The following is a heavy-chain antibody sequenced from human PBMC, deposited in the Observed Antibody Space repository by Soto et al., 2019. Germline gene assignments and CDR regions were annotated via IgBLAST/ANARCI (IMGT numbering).Heavy chain of an antibody. J-gene: IGHJ6*03. V-gene: IGHV4-34*01. CDR3: ARGTGYYRSYYYYYMDV. CDR2: INHSGST. D-gene: IGHD3-9*01. Sequence: SETLSLTCAVYGGSFSGYYWSWIRQPPGKGLEWIGEINHSGSTNYNPSLKSRVTISVDTSKNQFSLKLSSVTAADTAVYYCARGTGYYRSYYYYYMDVWGKGTTVTVSS. CDR1: GGSFSGYY.